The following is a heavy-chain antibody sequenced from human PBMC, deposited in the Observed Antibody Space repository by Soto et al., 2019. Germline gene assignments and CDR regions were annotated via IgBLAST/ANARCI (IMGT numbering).Heavy chain of an antibody. CDR2: TSGSGGST. D-gene: IGHD3-22*01. CDR1: GFTFSSYA. J-gene: IGHJ4*02. CDR3: AKGEPYYYDSSGYYGAYYFDY. Sequence: GGSLRLSCAASGFTFSSYAMSWVRQAPGKGLEWVSATSGSGGSTYYADSVKGRFTISRDNSKNTLYLQMNSLRADDTAVYYCAKGEPYYYDSSGYYGAYYFDYWGQGTLVTVSS. V-gene: IGHV3-23*01.